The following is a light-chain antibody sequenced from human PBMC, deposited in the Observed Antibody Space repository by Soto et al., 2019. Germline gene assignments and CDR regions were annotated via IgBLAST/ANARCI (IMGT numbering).Light chain of an antibody. Sequence: EIVMTQSPATLYLSPGERATLSCRASQSVSSDLAWYQQLPGQAPRLLIYGASTRATGIPARFSGSGSGTEFTLTISSLQSEDFAVYYCLHYNKWPRWTFGQGTKVDIK. V-gene: IGKV3-15*01. CDR3: LHYNKWPRWT. CDR1: QSVSSD. J-gene: IGKJ1*01. CDR2: GAS.